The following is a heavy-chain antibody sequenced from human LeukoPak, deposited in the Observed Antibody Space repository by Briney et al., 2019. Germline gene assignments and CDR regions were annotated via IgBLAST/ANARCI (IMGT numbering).Heavy chain of an antibody. J-gene: IGHJ4*02. Sequence: SETLSLTCAVYGGSPSGYYWSWIRQPPGKGLEWIGEINHSGSTNYNPSLKSRVTISVDTSKNQFSLKLSSVTAADTAVYYCARRSYYGSGSYYAPLNYWGQGTLVTVSS. V-gene: IGHV4-34*01. CDR2: INHSGST. CDR1: GGSPSGYY. CDR3: ARRSYYGSGSYYAPLNY. D-gene: IGHD3-10*01.